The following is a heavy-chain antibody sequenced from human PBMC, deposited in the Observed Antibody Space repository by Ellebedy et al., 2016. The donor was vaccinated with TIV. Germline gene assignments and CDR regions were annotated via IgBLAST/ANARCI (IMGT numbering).Heavy chain of an antibody. Sequence: PGGSLTLSCKGSGYSFTIYWTGWVRQMPGKGLEWMGIIYPGDSDTRYSPSFQGQVTISADKSISTAYLQWTSLKASDTAIYYCARDSGLDYWGQGTLVTVSS. CDR2: IYPGDSDT. CDR1: GYSFTIYW. V-gene: IGHV5-51*01. CDR3: ARDSGLDY. D-gene: IGHD1-14*01. J-gene: IGHJ4*02.